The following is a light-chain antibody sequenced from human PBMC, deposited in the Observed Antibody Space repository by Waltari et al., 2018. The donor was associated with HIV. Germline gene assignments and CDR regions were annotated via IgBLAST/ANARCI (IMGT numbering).Light chain of an antibody. CDR1: SVLYSANNQNY. Sequence: DIVMTQSPDSLAVSLGERATINCKSSSVLYSANNQNYLAWYQQKPGQPPKLLIYWASTRESGVPDRFSGSGSGTDFTLTISSLQAADVAVYYCQQFYSDLWTFGQGTKVEIK. CDR3: QQFYSDLWT. V-gene: IGKV4-1*01. CDR2: WAS. J-gene: IGKJ1*01.